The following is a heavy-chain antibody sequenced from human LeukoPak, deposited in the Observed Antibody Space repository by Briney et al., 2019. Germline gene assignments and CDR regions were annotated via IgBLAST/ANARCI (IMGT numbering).Heavy chain of an antibody. CDR2: MNPNSGNT. J-gene: IGHJ6*02. CDR3: AKVGVFGSGQVSHYYYYGMDV. V-gene: IGHV1-8*01. Sequence: ASVKVSCKASGYTFTSYDINWVRQATGQGLEWMGWMNPNSGNTGYAQKFQGKVTMTRNTSISTAYMELSSLRAEDTAVYYCAKVGVFGSGQVSHYYYYGMDVWGQGTTVTVSS. D-gene: IGHD3-10*01. CDR1: GYTFTSYD.